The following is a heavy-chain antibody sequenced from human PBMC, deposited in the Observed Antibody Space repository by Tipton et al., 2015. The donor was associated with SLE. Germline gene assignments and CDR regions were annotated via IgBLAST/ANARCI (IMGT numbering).Heavy chain of an antibody. D-gene: IGHD4-11*01. CDR1: GGSISSYY. V-gene: IGHV4-59*12. J-gene: IGHJ4*02. CDR2: IYYSGST. Sequence: TLSLTCTVSGGSISSYYWSWIRQPPGKGLEWIGYIYYSGSTNYNPSLKSRVTISVDTSKNQFSLKLSSVTAADTAVYYCARGGQFFDYWGQGTLVTVSS. CDR3: ARGGQFFDY.